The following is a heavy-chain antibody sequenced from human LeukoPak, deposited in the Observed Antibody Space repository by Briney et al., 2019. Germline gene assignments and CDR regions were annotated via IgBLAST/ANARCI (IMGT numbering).Heavy chain of an antibody. Sequence: PSETLSLTCTVPGGSISSYYWTWIRQPPGKGLKWIGYIYYSGSTNYNPSLKSRVTMSVDTSKNQFSLKLSSVTAADTAVYYCARSRDGYNRDFDYWGQGTLVTVSS. J-gene: IGHJ4*02. CDR2: IYYSGST. CDR3: ARSRDGYNRDFDY. V-gene: IGHV4-59*01. D-gene: IGHD5-24*01. CDR1: GGSISSYY.